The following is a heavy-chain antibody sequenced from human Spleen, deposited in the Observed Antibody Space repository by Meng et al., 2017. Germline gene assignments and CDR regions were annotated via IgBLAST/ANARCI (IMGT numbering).Heavy chain of an antibody. Sequence: GGSLRLSCAASGFTVSSNYMSWVRQAPGKGLEWVSVIYSGGSTYYADSVKGRFTISRDNSKNTPYLQMNSLRAEDTAVYYCARVDYYDSSGYFDYWGQGTLVTVSS. CDR3: ARVDYYDSSGYFDY. D-gene: IGHD3-22*01. CDR1: GFTVSSNY. V-gene: IGHV3-66*02. J-gene: IGHJ4*02. CDR2: IYSGGST.